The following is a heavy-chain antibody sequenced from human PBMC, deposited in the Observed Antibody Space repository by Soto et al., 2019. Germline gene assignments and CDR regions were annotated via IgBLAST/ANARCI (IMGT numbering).Heavy chain of an antibody. CDR2: IYYSGST. D-gene: IGHD3-10*01. V-gene: IGHV4-59*01. CDR3: ARGSVVRGVDY. CDR1: GGSISSYY. Sequence: QVQLQESGPGLVKPSETLSLTCTVSGGSISSYYWSWIRQPPGKGLEWIGYIYYSGSTNYNPSLKSRVTISVGTSKNQFSLKLSSVTAADTAVYYCARGSVVRGVDYWGQGTLVTVSS. J-gene: IGHJ4*02.